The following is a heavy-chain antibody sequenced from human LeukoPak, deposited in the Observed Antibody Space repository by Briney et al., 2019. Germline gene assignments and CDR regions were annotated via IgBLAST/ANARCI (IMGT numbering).Heavy chain of an antibody. D-gene: IGHD3-22*01. V-gene: IGHV1-2*02. J-gene: IGHJ4*02. Sequence: SSVKVSCKASGYTFTGYYMHWVRQAPGQGLEWMGWINPNSGGTNNAQKFQGRVTMTRDTSISTAYMELSRLRSDDTAVYYCARDRPKAYYSDSSGYALWGQGTLVTVSS. CDR2: INPNSGGT. CDR1: GYTFTGYY. CDR3: ARDRPKAYYSDSSGYAL.